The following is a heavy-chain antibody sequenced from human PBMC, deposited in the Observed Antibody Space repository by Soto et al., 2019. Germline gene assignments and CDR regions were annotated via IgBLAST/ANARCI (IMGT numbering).Heavy chain of an antibody. CDR2: IHPGDSDT. Sequence: PRESLKISCKGSGYNFTSYWISWVRQMPGKGLEWMGIIHPGDSDTRYSPSFQGQVTISADKSISTAYLQWSSLKASDTAMYYCAGDDNYSGSYRYWGQGTLVTVSS. CDR1: GYNFTSYW. V-gene: IGHV5-51*01. CDR3: AGDDNYSGSYRY. D-gene: IGHD1-26*01. J-gene: IGHJ4*02.